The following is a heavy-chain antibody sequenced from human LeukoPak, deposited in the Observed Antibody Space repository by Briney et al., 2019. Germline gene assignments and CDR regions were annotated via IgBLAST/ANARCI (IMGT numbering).Heavy chain of an antibody. CDR2: ISAYNGNT. CDR1: GYTFTSYG. CDR3: ARDWGYCSSTSCFLSDY. V-gene: IGHV1-18*01. D-gene: IGHD2-2*01. J-gene: IGHJ4*02. Sequence: AASVKVSCKASGYTFTSYGISWVRQAPGQGLEWMGWISAYNGNTNYAQKLQGRVTMTTDTSTSTAYMELRSLRSDDTAVYYCARDWGYCSSTSCFLSDYWGQGTLVTVSS.